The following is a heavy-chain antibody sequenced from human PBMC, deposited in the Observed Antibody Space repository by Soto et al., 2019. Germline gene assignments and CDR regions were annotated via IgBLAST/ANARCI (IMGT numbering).Heavy chain of an antibody. D-gene: IGHD2-2*01. Sequence: GGSLRLSCAASGFTFSSYSMNWVRQAPGKGLEWVSSISSSSSYIYYADSVKGRFTISRDNAKNSLYLQMNSLRAEDTAVYYCARDRDIVVVPPALRGPSWGQGTLVTVSS. CDR2: ISSSSSYI. V-gene: IGHV3-21*01. CDR1: GFTFSSYS. J-gene: IGHJ4*02. CDR3: ARDRDIVVVPPALRGPS.